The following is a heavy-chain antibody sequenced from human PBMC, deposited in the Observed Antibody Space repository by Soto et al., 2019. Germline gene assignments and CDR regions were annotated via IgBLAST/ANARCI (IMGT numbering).Heavy chain of an antibody. CDR2: ISAYNGNT. Sequence: QVTLVQSGGEVKKPGASVKISCKASGYTFSSYGIGWVRKAPGQGLEWMGWISAYNGNTNYAQKFQGRVTMTTDTSTSTAYMELRSLRSDDTAIYYCARTLNEWLLGLEWGQGTLVTVSS. CDR1: GYTFSSYG. V-gene: IGHV1-18*01. J-gene: IGHJ4*02. D-gene: IGHD3-3*01. CDR3: ARTLNEWLLGLE.